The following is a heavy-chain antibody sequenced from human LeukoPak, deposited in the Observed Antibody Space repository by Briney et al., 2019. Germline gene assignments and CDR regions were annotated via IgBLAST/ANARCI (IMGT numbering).Heavy chain of an antibody. CDR1: GGSISSGGHY. CDR2: IYYSGST. CDR3: ARQSTVAGKFDY. V-gene: IGHV4-61*08. J-gene: IGHJ4*02. D-gene: IGHD6-19*01. Sequence: SQTLSLTCTVSGGSISSGGHYWSWIRQPPGKGLEWIGYIYYSGSTNYNPSLKSRVTISVDTSKNQFSLKLSSVTAADTAVYYCARQSTVAGKFDYWGQGTLVTVSS.